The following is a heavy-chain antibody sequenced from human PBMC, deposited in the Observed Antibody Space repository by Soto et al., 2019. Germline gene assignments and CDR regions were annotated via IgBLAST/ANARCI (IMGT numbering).Heavy chain of an antibody. D-gene: IGHD2-2*01. V-gene: IGHV1-18*01. Sequence: ASVKVSCKASGYTFTSYGISWVRQAPGQGLEWMGWISAYNGNTNYAQKLQGRVTMTTDTSTSTAYMELRCLRSDDTAVYYCARDQRIGNYFDYWGQGTLVTVSS. CDR2: ISAYNGNT. J-gene: IGHJ4*02. CDR3: ARDQRIGNYFDY. CDR1: GYTFTSYG.